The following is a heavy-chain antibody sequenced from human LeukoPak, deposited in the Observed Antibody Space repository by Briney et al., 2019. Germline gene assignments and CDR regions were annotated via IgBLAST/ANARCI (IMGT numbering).Heavy chain of an antibody. CDR1: GYTFTSYG. CDR3: TQANYSMARGVTFDY. Sequence: ASVKVSCKASGYTFTSYGISWVRQAPGQGLEWMGWISAYNGNTNYAQKLQGRVTMTTDTSTSTAYMELRSLRSDDTAVYYCTQANYSMARGVTFDYWGQGTLVTVSS. V-gene: IGHV1-18*01. D-gene: IGHD3-10*01. J-gene: IGHJ4*02. CDR2: ISAYNGNT.